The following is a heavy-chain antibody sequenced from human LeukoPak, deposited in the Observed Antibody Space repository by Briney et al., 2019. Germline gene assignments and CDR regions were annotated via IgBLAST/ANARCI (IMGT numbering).Heavy chain of an antibody. Sequence: PSETLSLTCTVSGGSISSSSYYWGWIRQPPGKGLEWIGSIYYSGRTNYNPSLKSRVTISVDTSKNQFSLKLSSVTAADTAVYYCARVGQSLDEVDYWGQGTLVTVSS. V-gene: IGHV4-39*01. D-gene: IGHD1-26*01. J-gene: IGHJ4*02. CDR2: IYYSGRT. CDR3: ARVGQSLDEVDY. CDR1: GGSISSSSYY.